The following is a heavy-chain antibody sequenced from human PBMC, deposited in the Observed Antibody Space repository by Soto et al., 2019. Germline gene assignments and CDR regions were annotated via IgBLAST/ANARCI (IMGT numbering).Heavy chain of an antibody. CDR3: ANSRYWGHYYYYGMDV. D-gene: IGHD3-22*01. Sequence: QVQLVQSGAEVKKPGSSVKVSCKASGGTFSSYAISWVRQAPGHGLEWMGGIIPIFGTANYAQTFQGRVTITADKSPSTAYMELSSLRSEDTAVYYCANSRYWGHYYYYGMDVWGQGTTVTVSS. J-gene: IGHJ6*02. V-gene: IGHV1-69*06. CDR1: GGTFSSYA. CDR2: IIPIFGTA.